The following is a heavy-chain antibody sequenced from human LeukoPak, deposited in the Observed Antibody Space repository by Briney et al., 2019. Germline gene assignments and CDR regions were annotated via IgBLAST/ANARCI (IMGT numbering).Heavy chain of an antibody. CDR1: GGSFSGYY. CDR3: ASLAGTGYYTIEFDY. D-gene: IGHD3/OR15-3a*01. J-gene: IGHJ4*02. V-gene: IGHV4-34*01. CDR2: INHSGST. Sequence: PSETLSLTCAVYGGSFSGYYWSWIRQPPGKGLEWIGEINHSGSTNYNPSLKSRVTISVDTSKNQFSLKLSSVTAADTAVSYCASLAGTGYYTIEFDYWGQGTLVTVSS.